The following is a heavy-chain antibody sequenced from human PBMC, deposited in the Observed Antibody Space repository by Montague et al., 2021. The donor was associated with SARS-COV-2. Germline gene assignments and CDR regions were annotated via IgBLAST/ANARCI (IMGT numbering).Heavy chain of an antibody. CDR2: IYYSGTI. J-gene: IGHJ4*02. CDR1: ASSVSRSY. D-gene: IGHD6-19*01. CDR3: TRVHDRGWSDY. V-gene: IGHV4-59*02. Sequence: SETLSLTCTVSASSVSRSYWSWTPPSKGKALDSVGYIYYSGTILPNPSLNSRVTILLDTSKNQFSLKLSSLTAAYTAVYYCTRVHDRGWSDYWGQGSLVTVAS.